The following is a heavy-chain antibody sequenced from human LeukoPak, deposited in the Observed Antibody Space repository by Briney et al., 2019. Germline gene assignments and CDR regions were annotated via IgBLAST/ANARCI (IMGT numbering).Heavy chain of an antibody. CDR3: AASLPNIVVVPAAKGPFGS. D-gene: IGHD2-2*01. Sequence: GGSLRLSCAASGFTFSSYAMSWVRQAPGKGLEWVSAISGSGGSTYYADSVKGRFTISRDNSKNTLYLQMNSLRAEDTAVYYCAASLPNIVVVPAAKGPFGSWGQGTLVTVSS. V-gene: IGHV3-23*01. CDR2: ISGSGGST. CDR1: GFTFSSYA. J-gene: IGHJ5*02.